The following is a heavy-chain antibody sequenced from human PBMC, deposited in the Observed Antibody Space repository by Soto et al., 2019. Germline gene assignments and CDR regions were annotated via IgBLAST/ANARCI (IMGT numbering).Heavy chain of an antibody. J-gene: IGHJ4*02. CDR1: GVTFSSYW. CDR2: IKQDGSEK. D-gene: IGHD4-17*01. V-gene: IGHV3-7*01. CDR3: ARGHDYGDYYFDY. Sequence: GGSLRLSCAASGVTFSSYWMTWVRQAPGKGLEWVANIKQDGSEKYYVDSVKGRFTISRDSAKNSLYLQMNSLRAEDTAVYYCARGHDYGDYYFDYWGQGTLVTVS.